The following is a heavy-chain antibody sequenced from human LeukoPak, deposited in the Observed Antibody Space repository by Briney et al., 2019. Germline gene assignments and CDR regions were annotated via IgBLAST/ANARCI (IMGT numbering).Heavy chain of an antibody. CDR1: GFTFSNYW. CDR3: ARDFELSH. CDR2: IKQGASEK. Sequence: TGGSLRLSCAAAGFTFSNYWMTWVRQAPGKGLEWVANIKQGASEKHYVDSVRGRFTISRDNSKNTLYLQMNSLRAEDTAVYYCARDFELSHWGQGTLVTVSS. V-gene: IGHV3-7*01. J-gene: IGHJ4*02. D-gene: IGHD3-16*02.